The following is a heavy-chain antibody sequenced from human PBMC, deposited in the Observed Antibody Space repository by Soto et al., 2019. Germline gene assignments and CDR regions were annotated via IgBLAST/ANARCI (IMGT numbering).Heavy chain of an antibody. Sequence: QVHLVHSGAEVKKPGASVKVSCQGSGYAFTTYGITWVRQAPGQGLEWMGWISAHNGNTNYAQKLPGRVTVTRDTSTSTAYMELRSLRYDDTAVYYCARGRYGDYWGQGALVTVSS. V-gene: IGHV1-18*01. CDR1: GYAFTTYG. J-gene: IGHJ4*02. CDR3: ARGRYGDY. CDR2: ISAHNGNT. D-gene: IGHD1-1*01.